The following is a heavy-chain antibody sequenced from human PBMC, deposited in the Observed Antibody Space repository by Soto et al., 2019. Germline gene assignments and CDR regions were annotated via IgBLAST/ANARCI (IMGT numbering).Heavy chain of an antibody. J-gene: IGHJ4*02. CDR3: AREGPNTIFGVVYPTPLDY. CDR1: GYTFTSYY. Sequence: ASVKVSCKASGYTFTSYYMHWVRQAPGQGLEWMGIINPSGGSTSYAQKFQGRVTMTRDTSTSTVYMELSSLRSEDTAVYYCAREGPNTIFGVVYPTPLDYWGQGTLVTVS. CDR2: INPSGGST. V-gene: IGHV1-46*01. D-gene: IGHD3-3*01.